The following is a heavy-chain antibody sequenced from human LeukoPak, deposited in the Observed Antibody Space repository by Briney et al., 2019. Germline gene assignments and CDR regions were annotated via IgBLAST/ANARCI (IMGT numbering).Heavy chain of an antibody. D-gene: IGHD5-24*01. CDR2: IIPIFGTA. CDR3: ARGRWLQSQYDAFDI. V-gene: IGHV1-69*13. Sequence: SVKVSCKASGGTFSSYAISWVRQAPGQGLEWMGGIIPIFGTANYAQKFQGRVTITADESTSTAYMELSSLRSEDTAVYYCARGRWLQSQYDAFDIWGQGTMVTVSS. CDR1: GGTFSSYA. J-gene: IGHJ3*02.